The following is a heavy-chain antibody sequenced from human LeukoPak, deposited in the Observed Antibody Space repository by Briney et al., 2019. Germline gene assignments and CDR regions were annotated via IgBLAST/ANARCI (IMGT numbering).Heavy chain of an antibody. CDR3: ARQFGLMRSYRHLDH. CDR1: GGSIRSYF. V-gene: IGHV4-59*08. Sequence: PSETLSLTCNVSGGSIRSYFWTWARQPPGQTLQWIGNVYFNGDTDFNPSLTSRVTISVDTSNNQFSLKLSSVTAADTAVSYCARQFGLMRSYRHLDHWGPGILVTVSA. D-gene: IGHD3/OR15-3a*01. J-gene: IGHJ4*02. CDR2: VYFNGDT.